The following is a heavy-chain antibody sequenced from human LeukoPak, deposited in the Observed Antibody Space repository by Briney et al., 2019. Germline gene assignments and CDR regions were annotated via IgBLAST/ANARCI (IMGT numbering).Heavy chain of an antibody. V-gene: IGHV4-39*01. CDR2: IYYSGST. CDR1: GGSISSSSYY. D-gene: IGHD2-2*02. Sequence: PSETLSLTCTVSGGSISSSSYYWGWIRQPPGKGLEWIGSIYYSGSTYYNPSLKSRVTISVDTSKNQFSLKLSSVTAADTAVYYCARRYCSSTSCYNLHAFDIWGQGTMVTVSS. CDR3: ARRYCSSTSCYNLHAFDI. J-gene: IGHJ3*02.